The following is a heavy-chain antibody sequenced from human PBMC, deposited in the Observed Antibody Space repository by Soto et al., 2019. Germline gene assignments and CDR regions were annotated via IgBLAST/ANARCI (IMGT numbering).Heavy chain of an antibody. D-gene: IGHD2-2*01. CDR1: GYTLTELS. Sequence: RASVKVSCKVSGYTLTELSMHWVRQAPGKGLEWMGGFDPEDGETIYAQKFQGRVTMTEDTSTDTAYMELSSLRSEDTAVYYCATPSVLYQLPAKVYYYYYGMDVWGQGTTVTVS. V-gene: IGHV1-24*01. J-gene: IGHJ6*02. CDR3: ATPSVLYQLPAKVYYYYYGMDV. CDR2: FDPEDGET.